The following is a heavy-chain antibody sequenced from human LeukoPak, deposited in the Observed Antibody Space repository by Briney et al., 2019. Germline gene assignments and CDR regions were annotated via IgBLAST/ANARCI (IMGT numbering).Heavy chain of an antibody. CDR1: GGTFSSYA. CDR2: IIPIFGTA. CDR3: PREEYDSSGPDRYYFDY. V-gene: IGHV1-69*05. D-gene: IGHD3-22*01. Sequence: VASVKVSCKASGGTFSSYAISWVRQAPGQGLEWMGGIIPIFGTANYAQKFQGRVTITTDESTSTAYMELSSLRSEDTAVYYCPREEYDSSGPDRYYFDYWGQGTLGTVSS. J-gene: IGHJ4*02.